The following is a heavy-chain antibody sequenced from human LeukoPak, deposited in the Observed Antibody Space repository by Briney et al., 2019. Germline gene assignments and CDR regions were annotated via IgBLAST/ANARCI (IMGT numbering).Heavy chain of an antibody. CDR2: ISGSGTT. D-gene: IGHD4-23*01. V-gene: IGHV3-66*01. CDR3: AGYGGYSF. Sequence: GGSLRLSCAASGFTFSNYSMNWVRQAPGKGLEWVSVISGSGTTFYADSVKGRLTISRDISKNTIYLQMNNLRPEDTAVYYCAGYGGYSFWGQGTLVTVSS. J-gene: IGHJ4*01. CDR1: GFTFSNYS.